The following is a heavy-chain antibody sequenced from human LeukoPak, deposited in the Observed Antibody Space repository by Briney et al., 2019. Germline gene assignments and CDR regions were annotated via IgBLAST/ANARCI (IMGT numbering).Heavy chain of an antibody. D-gene: IGHD3-16*01. CDR3: ARDDYRVFDAFDV. CDR1: GGSISSHY. Sequence: PSETLSLTCTVSGGSISSHYWTWIRQPPGKGLEWIGYIYNTGTTNYNPSLKSRVTISLDTSKNQFSLKLTYVTAADTAVYFCARDDYRVFDAFDVWGQGTVVTVSS. J-gene: IGHJ3*01. CDR2: IYNTGTT. V-gene: IGHV4-59*08.